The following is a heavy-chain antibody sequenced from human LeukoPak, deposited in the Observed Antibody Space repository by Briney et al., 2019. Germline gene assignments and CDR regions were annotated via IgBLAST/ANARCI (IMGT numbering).Heavy chain of an antibody. J-gene: IGHJ4*02. CDR2: TNSDGSST. V-gene: IGHV3-74*01. D-gene: IGHD1-26*01. CDR1: GFTFSSYW. Sequence: GGSLRLSCAASGFTFSSYWMHWVRQAPGKGLVWVSRTNSDGSSTSYADSVKGRFTISRDNAKNTLYLQMNSLRAEDTAVYYCAREWDSGSYYLGYFDYWGQGTLVTVSS. CDR3: AREWDSGSYYLGYFDY.